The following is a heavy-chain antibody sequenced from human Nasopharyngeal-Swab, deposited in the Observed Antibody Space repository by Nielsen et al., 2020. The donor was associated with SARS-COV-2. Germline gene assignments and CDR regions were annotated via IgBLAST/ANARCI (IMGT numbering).Heavy chain of an antibody. CDR2: ISWNSGSI. D-gene: IGHD3-9*01. CDR1: GFTFDDYA. CDR3: AKDHGDGYDILTGYYKGYYFDY. J-gene: IGHJ4*02. Sequence: SLKISCAASGFTFDDYAMHWVRQAPGKGLEWVSGISWNSGSIGYADSVKGRFTISRANAKNSLYLQMNSLRAEDTALYYCAKDHGDGYDILTGYYKGYYFDYWGQGTLVTVSS. V-gene: IGHV3-9*01.